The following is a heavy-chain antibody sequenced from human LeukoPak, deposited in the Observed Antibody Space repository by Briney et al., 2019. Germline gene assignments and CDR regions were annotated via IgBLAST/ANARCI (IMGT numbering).Heavy chain of an antibody. Sequence: SETLSLTCAVYGGSFSGYYWSWIRQPPGKGLEWMGEINHSGSTNYNPSLKSRVTISVDTTKNQFSLKLSTVTAADTAAYYSARGQIGGSGSYPISWGEGTLVSVSS. CDR2: INHSGST. V-gene: IGHV4-34*01. J-gene: IGHJ5*02. CDR1: GGSFSGYY. CDR3: ARGQIGGSGSYPIS. D-gene: IGHD3-10*01.